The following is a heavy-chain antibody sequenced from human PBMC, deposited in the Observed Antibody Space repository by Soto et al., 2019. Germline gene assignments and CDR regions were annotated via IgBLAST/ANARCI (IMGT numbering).Heavy chain of an antibody. D-gene: IGHD2-15*01. J-gene: IGHJ6*02. CDR3: TKIGSSGVVAATPVWYYYSMDV. CDR1: GFTFSSYG. V-gene: IGHV3-30*18. Sequence: QVQLVESGGGVVQPGRSLRLSWAASGFTFSSYGMHWVRQAAGKGLEWVAVISYDGSNKYYADFVKGRFTMSRDNSKNTLYLHMNSMRAEDTSVYYCTKIGSSGVVAATPVWYYYSMDVWGQGTTVTVSS. CDR2: ISYDGSNK.